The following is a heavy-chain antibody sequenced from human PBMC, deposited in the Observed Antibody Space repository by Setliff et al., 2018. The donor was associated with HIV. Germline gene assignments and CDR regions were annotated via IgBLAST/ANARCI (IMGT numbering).Heavy chain of an antibody. Sequence: PGGSLRLSCRVSGFTFSSYAMNWVRQAPGKGLEWVSGIRAGGESTDYADSVKGRFTISRDNSKNTLYLQMKGLRVEDTAVYYCARDHLHCSGGSCYSSLGYWGQGTLVTVSS. D-gene: IGHD2-15*01. CDR2: IRAGGEST. CDR1: GFTFSSYA. V-gene: IGHV3-23*01. J-gene: IGHJ4*02. CDR3: ARDHLHCSGGSCYSSLGY.